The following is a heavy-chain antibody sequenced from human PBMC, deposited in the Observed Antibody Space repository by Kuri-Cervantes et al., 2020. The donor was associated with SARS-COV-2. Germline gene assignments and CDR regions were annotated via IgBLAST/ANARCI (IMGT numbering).Heavy chain of an antibody. CDR2: INHSGST. CDR1: GGSFSGYY. D-gene: IGHD4-23*01. CDR3: ARDSDDYGGNSYFDY. J-gene: IGHJ4*02. V-gene: IGHV4-34*01. Sequence: GSLRLSCAVYGGSFSGYYWSWIRQPPGKGLEWIGEINHSGSTNYNPSLKSRVTISVDTSKNQFSLKLSSVTAADTAVYYCARDSDDYGGNSYFDYWGQGTLVTVSS.